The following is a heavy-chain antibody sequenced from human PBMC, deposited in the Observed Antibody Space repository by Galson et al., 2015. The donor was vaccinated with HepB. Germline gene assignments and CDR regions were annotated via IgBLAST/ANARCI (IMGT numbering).Heavy chain of an antibody. J-gene: IGHJ3*02. CDR2: ISYDGSNK. Sequence: SLRLSCAASGFTFSNYGIHWVRQAPGKGLEWVAVISYDGSNKYYADSVKGRFTISRDNSKNTLYLQMNSLRAEDTAVYYCAEDLFVVVVDSSVFDIWGQGTLVTVSS. CDR1: GFTFSNYG. D-gene: IGHD2-15*01. CDR3: AEDLFVVVVDSSVFDI. V-gene: IGHV3-30*18.